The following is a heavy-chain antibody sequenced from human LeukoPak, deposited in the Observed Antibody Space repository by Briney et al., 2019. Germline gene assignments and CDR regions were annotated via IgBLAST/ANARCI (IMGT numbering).Heavy chain of an antibody. CDR3: ARSNIAVRRGDNWFDP. Sequence: GASVKVSCKASGYTFSDYYMHWVRQAPGQGLEWMGRIGPNSGGTNYAQKFQGRVTMTRDTSISTAYMELSRLISDDTAVYYCARSNIAVRRGDNWFDPWGQGTLVTVSS. J-gene: IGHJ5*02. V-gene: IGHV1-2*06. CDR2: IGPNSGGT. D-gene: IGHD6-6*01. CDR1: GYTFSDYY.